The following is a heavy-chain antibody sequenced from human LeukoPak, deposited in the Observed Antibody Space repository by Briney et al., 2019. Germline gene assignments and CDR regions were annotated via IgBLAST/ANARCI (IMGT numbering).Heavy chain of an antibody. V-gene: IGHV4-59*01. CDR3: ARSVRYFDWLLHV. CDR2: IYYSGST. CDR1: CGSISSYY. D-gene: IGHD3-9*01. Sequence: SETLSLTCTVSCGSISSYYWSWIRQPPGKGLEWIGYIYYSGSTNYNPSLKSRVTISVDTSKNQFSLKLSSVTAADTAVYYCARSVRYFDWLLHVWGKGTTVTVSS. J-gene: IGHJ6*04.